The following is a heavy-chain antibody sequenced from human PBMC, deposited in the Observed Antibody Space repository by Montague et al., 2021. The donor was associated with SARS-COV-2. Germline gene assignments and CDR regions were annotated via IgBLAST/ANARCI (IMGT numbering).Heavy chain of an antibody. CDR1: GGSFSGYY. V-gene: IGHV4-34*01. D-gene: IGHD3-10*01. CDR2: INHSGST. CDR3: ARTRAVLLWFGESTYFDY. J-gene: IGHJ4*02. Sequence: SETLSLTCAVYGGSFSGYYWSWIRQPPGKGLEWIGEINHSGSTNYNPSLKSRVTISVDTSKNQFSLKLSSVTAADTAVYYCARTRAVLLWFGESTYFDYWGQGTLVTVSS.